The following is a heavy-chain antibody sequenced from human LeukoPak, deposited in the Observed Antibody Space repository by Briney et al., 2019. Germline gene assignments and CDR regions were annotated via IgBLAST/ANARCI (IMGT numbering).Heavy chain of an antibody. V-gene: IGHV6-1*01. CDR1: GDSVSSKSVA. J-gene: IGHJ3*02. CDR3: ARGKASFTVEDAFDI. Sequence: SQTLSLTCAISGDSVSSKSVAWNRIRQSPSRGLEWLGRTYYRSKWYNDYAASVKSRITINPDTSKNQFSLHLNSVTPEDTALYYCARGKASFTVEDAFDIWGQGTMVTVSS. D-gene: IGHD2-2*01. CDR2: TYYRSKWYN.